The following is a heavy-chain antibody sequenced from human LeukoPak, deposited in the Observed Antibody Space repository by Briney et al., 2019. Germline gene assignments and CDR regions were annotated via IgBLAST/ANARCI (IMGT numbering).Heavy chain of an antibody. CDR1: GGSISNGSYY. J-gene: IGHJ2*01. D-gene: IGHD3-22*01. Sequence: SETLSLTCTVSGGSISNGSYYWSWIRQPAGKGLEWIGRIYTSGSTNYNPSLKSRVTISVDTSKNQFSLKLSSVTAADTAVYYCARDRTYYYDSSGFSYWYFDLWGRGTLVTVSS. V-gene: IGHV4-61*02. CDR2: IYTSGST. CDR3: ARDRTYYYDSSGFSYWYFDL.